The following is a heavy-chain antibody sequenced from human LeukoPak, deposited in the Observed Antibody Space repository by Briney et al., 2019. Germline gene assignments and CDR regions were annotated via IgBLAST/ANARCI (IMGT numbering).Heavy chain of an antibody. Sequence: PGGSLRLSCAASGFTFSSYGMHWVRQAPGKGLEWVAFIRYDGSNKYYADSVKGRFTISRDNSKNTLYLQMNSLRAEDTAVYYCAKDPGDPYSSSSLYFQHWGQGTLVTVSS. J-gene: IGHJ1*01. V-gene: IGHV3-30*02. D-gene: IGHD6-6*01. CDR2: IRYDGSNK. CDR3: AKDPGDPYSSSSLYFQH. CDR1: GFTFSSYG.